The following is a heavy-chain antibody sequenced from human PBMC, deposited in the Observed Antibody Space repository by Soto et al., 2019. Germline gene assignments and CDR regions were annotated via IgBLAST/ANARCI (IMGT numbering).Heavy chain of an antibody. Sequence: QVQLVESGGGVVQPGGSLRLSCAASGFTFSNYAMHWVRQAPGKGLEWVADISHDGRIKYYEDSVKGRFTFSRDNSKNTLFLQMNSLRVEDTAVYYCARDGTQLSARLFFDYWGQGTLVTVSS. J-gene: IGHJ4*02. CDR3: ARDGTQLSARLFFDY. CDR2: ISHDGRIK. V-gene: IGHV3-30*04. D-gene: IGHD6-6*01. CDR1: GFTFSNYA.